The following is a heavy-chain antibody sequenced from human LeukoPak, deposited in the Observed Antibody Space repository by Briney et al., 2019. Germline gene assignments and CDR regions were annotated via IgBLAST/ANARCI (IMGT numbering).Heavy chain of an antibody. CDR2: FYDSGRT. D-gene: IGHD2-8*02. J-gene: IGHJ3*02. V-gene: IGHV4-59*08. CDR3: ARPLYGLSDAFDI. Sequence: SETLSLTCSVSDGSVNSYYWSWIRQSPGKGLEWIGCFYDSGRTNYNPSLESRVTISVDTSKNQFSLKLSSVTAADTAVYYCARPLYGLSDAFDIWGQGTMVTVSS. CDR1: DGSVNSYY.